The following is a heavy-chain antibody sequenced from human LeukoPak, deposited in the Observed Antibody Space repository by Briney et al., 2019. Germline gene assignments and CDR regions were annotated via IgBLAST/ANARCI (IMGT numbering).Heavy chain of an antibody. Sequence: SVKVSCKASGGTFSSYAISWVRQAPGQGLEWMGRIISILGIANYAQKFQGRVTITADKSTSTAYMELSSLRSEDTAVYYCARVDTAMSTTGAAYGMDVWGQGTTVTVSS. CDR2: IISILGIA. D-gene: IGHD5-18*01. V-gene: IGHV1-69*04. CDR3: ARVDTAMSTTGAAYGMDV. J-gene: IGHJ6*02. CDR1: GGTFSSYA.